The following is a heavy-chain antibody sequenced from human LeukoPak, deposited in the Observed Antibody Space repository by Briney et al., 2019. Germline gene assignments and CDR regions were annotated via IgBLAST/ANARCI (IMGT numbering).Heavy chain of an antibody. CDR3: ANETPKGSMVRGVIRKPTDY. V-gene: IGHV3-30*04. D-gene: IGHD3-10*01. CDR2: ISYDGSNK. J-gene: IGHJ4*02. Sequence: PGRSLRLSCAASGFTFSSYAIHWVRQAPGKGLEWVAVISYDGSNKYYADSVKGRFTISRDNSKNALYLQMNSLRAEDTAVYYCANETPKGSMVRGVIRKPTDYWGQGTLVTVSS. CDR1: GFTFSSYA.